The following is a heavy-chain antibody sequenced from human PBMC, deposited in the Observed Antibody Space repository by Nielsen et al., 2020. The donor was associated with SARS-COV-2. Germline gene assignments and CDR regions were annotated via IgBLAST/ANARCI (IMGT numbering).Heavy chain of an antibody. D-gene: IGHD4-11*01. Sequence: ESLKISCAASGFTFSSYAMSWIRQPPGKALEWLAHIFSNDEKSYSTSLKSRLTISKDTSKSQVVLTMTNMDPVDTATYYCARTKKGFFYSNYYYYGMDVWGQGTTVTVSS. CDR1: GFTFSSYA. CDR3: ARTKKGFFYSNYYYYGMDV. V-gene: IGHV2-26*01. CDR2: IFSNDEK. J-gene: IGHJ6*02.